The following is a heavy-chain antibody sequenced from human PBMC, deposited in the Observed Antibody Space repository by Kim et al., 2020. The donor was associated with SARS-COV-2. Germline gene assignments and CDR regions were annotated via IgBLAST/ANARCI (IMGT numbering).Heavy chain of an antibody. Sequence: GGYLRLSCAASGFTFSSYGMHWVRQAPGKGLEWVAVISYDGSNKYYADSVKGRFTISRDNSKNTLYLQMNSLRAEDTAVYYCARDNMFGSSRDSSGYYYVFSFGVLGGDNYYGMDVWGQGTTVTVSS. V-gene: IGHV3-33*05. CDR3: ARDNMFGSSRDSSGYYYVFSFGVLGGDNYYGMDV. J-gene: IGHJ6*02. D-gene: IGHD3-22*01. CDR1: GFTFSSYG. CDR2: ISYDGSNK.